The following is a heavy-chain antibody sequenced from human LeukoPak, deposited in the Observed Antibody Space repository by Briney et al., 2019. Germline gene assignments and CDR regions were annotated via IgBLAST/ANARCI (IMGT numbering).Heavy chain of an antibody. D-gene: IGHD1-14*01. CDR2: INHSGST. J-gene: IGHJ4*02. CDR1: GGPFSGYY. Sequence: SETLSLTCAVYGGPFSGYYWSWVRQPPGKGLEWIGEINHSGSTNYNPSLKSRVTISVDTSKNQFSLKLSSVTAADTAVYYCAKLTPNDYWGQGTLVTVSS. V-gene: IGHV4-34*01. CDR3: AKLTPNDY.